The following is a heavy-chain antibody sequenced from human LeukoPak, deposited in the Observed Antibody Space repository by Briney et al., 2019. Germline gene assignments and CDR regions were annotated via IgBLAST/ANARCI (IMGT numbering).Heavy chain of an antibody. CDR3: ARPIAVAGTWYWFDP. J-gene: IGHJ5*02. Sequence: GASVKVSCKASGDTFTSYGISWVRQAPGQGLEGMGWISAYNGNTNYAQKLQGRVTMTTDTSTSTAYMELRSLRSDDTAVYYCARPIAVAGTWYWFDPWGQGTLVTVSS. V-gene: IGHV1-18*01. CDR1: GDTFTSYG. CDR2: ISAYNGNT. D-gene: IGHD6-19*01.